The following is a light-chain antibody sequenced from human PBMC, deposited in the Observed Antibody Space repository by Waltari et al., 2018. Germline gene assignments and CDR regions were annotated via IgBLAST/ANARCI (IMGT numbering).Light chain of an antibody. CDR2: DAT. Sequence: EIVLTQSPATLSLSPGDRSTLSCRARQNVNLYLAWYQQKPGQGPRLLSYDATDRAAGVPARCSGSGSGTEVTLTISSLEPEDFAVYHCQQRNHWITFGQGTRLEI. J-gene: IGKJ5*01. CDR1: QNVNLY. CDR3: QQRNHWIT. V-gene: IGKV3-11*01.